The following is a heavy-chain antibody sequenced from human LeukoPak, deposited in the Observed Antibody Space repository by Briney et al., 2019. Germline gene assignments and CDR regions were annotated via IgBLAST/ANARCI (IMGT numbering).Heavy chain of an antibody. D-gene: IGHD3-10*01. V-gene: IGHV4-59*01. CDR1: RGSISSYY. CDR3: ARRLYYGSGSYFDELYYYYYYGMDV. J-gene: IGHJ6*04. CDR2: IYYSGST. Sequence: SETLSLTCTVSRGSISSYYWSWIRQPPGKGLEWIGYIYYSGSTNYNPSLKSGVTISVDTSENQFSLKLSSLTAADTAVYYCARRLYYGSGSYFDELYYYYYYGMDVWGKGTTVTVSS.